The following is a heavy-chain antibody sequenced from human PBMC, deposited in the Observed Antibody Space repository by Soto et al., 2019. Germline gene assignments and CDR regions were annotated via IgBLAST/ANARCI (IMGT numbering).Heavy chain of an antibody. CDR1: GGSINSSDYL. J-gene: IGHJ4*02. CDR3: ARHSKPWDRSGYHDY. D-gene: IGHD3-22*01. Sequence: SETLSLTCTVSGGSINSSDYLWGWIRQPPGKGLEWIGSIYYSGSTYYNPSLESRVTISVDTSKNQFSLKLTSVTAAHTAVYYCARHSKPWDRSGYHDYWGQGNLVTFSS. V-gene: IGHV4-39*01. CDR2: IYYSGST.